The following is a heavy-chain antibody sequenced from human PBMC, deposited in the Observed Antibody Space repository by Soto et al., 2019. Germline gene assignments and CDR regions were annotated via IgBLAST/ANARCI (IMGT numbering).Heavy chain of an antibody. Sequence: EVQLVESGGGLVKPGGSLRLSCISSGFTFRTYTMNWVRQAPGKGLEWVSGIRGFSPYTFYEESVKGRFTISRDNAKNSLCLQMNSLRDDDTAVYYWARDRGYDAHVYYNNAMDVWGQGTTVTVSS. J-gene: IGHJ6*02. CDR3: ARDRGYDAHVYYNNAMDV. D-gene: IGHD3-10*01. V-gene: IGHV3-21*01. CDR2: IRGFSPYT. CDR1: GFTFRTYT.